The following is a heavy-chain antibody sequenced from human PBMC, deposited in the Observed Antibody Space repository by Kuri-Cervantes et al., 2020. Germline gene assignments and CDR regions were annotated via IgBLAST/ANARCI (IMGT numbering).Heavy chain of an antibody. CDR1: GFTFSDYY. D-gene: IGHD3-3*01. V-gene: IGHV3-30*18. CDR2: ISYDGSNK. CDR3: AKDEYYDFWSGYGGGYFDY. Sequence: GESLKISCAASGFTFSDYYMSWIRQAPGKGLEWVAVISYDGSNKYYADSVKGRFTISRDNSKNTLYLQMNSLRAEDTAVYYCAKDEYYDFWSGYGGGYFDYWGQGTLVTVSS. J-gene: IGHJ4*02.